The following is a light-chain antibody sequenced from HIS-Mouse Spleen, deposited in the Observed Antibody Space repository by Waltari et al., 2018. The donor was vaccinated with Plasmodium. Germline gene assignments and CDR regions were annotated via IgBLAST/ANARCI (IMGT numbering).Light chain of an antibody. CDR3: QQSYSTWT. J-gene: IGKJ1*01. CDR2: AAS. Sequence: DIQMPQSPSSLSASVGERVTITCRASQSISSYLNWYQQKPGKAPKLLIYAASSLQSGVPSRFSGSGSGTDFTLSISSLQPEDFATYYCQQSYSTWTFGQGTKVEIK. CDR1: QSISSY. V-gene: IGKV1-39*01.